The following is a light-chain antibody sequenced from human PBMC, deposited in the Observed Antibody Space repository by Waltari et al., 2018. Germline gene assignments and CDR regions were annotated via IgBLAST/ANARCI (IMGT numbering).Light chain of an antibody. V-gene: IGLV1-40*01. Sequence: QSVLTQPPSVSGAPGQRVTISCTGTSSNIGAGYDVQWYQQLPGTAPKLLIYGDNNRPSGVPDRFSGSKFGTSASLALTGLQTEDEADYSCQSYDSILSAPVVGGWTKLTVV. CDR2: GDN. J-gene: IGLJ2*01. CDR3: QSYDSILSAPV. CDR1: SSNIGAGYD.